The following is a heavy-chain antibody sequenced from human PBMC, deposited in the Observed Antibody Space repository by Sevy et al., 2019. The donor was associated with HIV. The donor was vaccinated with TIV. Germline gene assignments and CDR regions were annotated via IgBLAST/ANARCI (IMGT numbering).Heavy chain of an antibody. J-gene: IGHJ4*02. V-gene: IGHV3-48*03. D-gene: IGHD3-3*01. CDR3: ARTILGYYFDY. CDR1: RFTFSRYE. Sequence: GGSLRFSCSASRFTFSRYEMNWVRQAPGKGLEWIAFISSSGSNIYYADSVKGRFAISRDNARNSLFLQMNSLRVEDTAVYYCARTILGYYFDYRGQGALVTVSS. CDR2: ISSSGSNI.